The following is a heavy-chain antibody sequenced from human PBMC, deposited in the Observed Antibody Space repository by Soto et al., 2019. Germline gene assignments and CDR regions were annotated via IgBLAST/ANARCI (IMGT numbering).Heavy chain of an antibody. CDR2: IYYSGST. V-gene: IGHV4-31*03. CDR3: AREPSGEGSSQGYFDY. J-gene: IGHJ4*02. CDR1: GCSISSGGLY. D-gene: IGHD6-6*01. Sequence: QTHSLTYTVSGCSISSGGLYWSWIRQHPGKGLEWIGYIYYSGSTYYNPSLKSRVTISVDTSKNQFSLKLSSVTAADTAVYYCAREPSGEGSSQGYFDYWGQGTLVTVSS.